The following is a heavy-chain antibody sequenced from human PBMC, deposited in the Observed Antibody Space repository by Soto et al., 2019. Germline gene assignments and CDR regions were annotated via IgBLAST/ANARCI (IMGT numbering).Heavy chain of an antibody. J-gene: IGHJ5*02. CDR1: GYTFTSYD. Sequence: ASVKVSCKASGYTFTSYDINWVRQATGQGLEYLGWMNHNSGNTAYVQKFQGRVTMTWDTSITTAYMELSSLRSEDTAVYFCARGIKYGAYSRWFDPWGQGTLVTVSS. CDR2: MNHNSGNT. V-gene: IGHV1-8*01. CDR3: ARGIKYGAYSRWFDP. D-gene: IGHD4-17*01.